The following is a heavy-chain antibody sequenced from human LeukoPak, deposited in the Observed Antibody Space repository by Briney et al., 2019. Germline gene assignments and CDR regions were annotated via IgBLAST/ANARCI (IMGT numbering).Heavy chain of an antibody. J-gene: IGHJ4*02. CDR3: ARATLSYFDY. V-gene: IGHV4-34*01. Sequence: PSETLSLACAVYGGSFSGYYWSWIRQPPGKGLEWIGEINHSGSTNYNPSLKSRVTISVDTSKNQFSLKLSSVTAADTAVYYCARATLSYFDYWGQGTLVTVSS. CDR2: INHSGST. CDR1: GGSFSGYY.